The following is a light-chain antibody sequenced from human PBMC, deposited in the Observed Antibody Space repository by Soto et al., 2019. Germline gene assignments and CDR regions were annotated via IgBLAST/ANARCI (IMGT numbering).Light chain of an antibody. CDR1: QSVNSN. V-gene: IGKV3-15*01. CDR2: GAS. J-gene: IGKJ4*01. Sequence: EIVMTQSPATLSVSPGEGTTLSCRASQSVNSNLAWYQQKPGQAPRLLIYGASITLTSIPGRFSGSGSGTEFTLAISSLQPEDVSVYYGQQYNDWPLTFGGGTKVEIK. CDR3: QQYNDWPLT.